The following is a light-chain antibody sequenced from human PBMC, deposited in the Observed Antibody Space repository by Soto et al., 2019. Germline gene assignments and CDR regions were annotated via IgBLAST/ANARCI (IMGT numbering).Light chain of an antibody. CDR2: SAS. Sequence: EIVLTQSPGTLSLSPGERATLSCRASQSLSGDYLAWYQQKPRQAPRLLIYSASSRATDIPDRFSGSGCGTDVTLTISRMEPEDCGVYCCYQYGYEPGLACGGGTKVEIK. CDR3: YQYGYEPGLA. V-gene: IGKV3-20*01. J-gene: IGKJ4*01. CDR1: QSLSGDY.